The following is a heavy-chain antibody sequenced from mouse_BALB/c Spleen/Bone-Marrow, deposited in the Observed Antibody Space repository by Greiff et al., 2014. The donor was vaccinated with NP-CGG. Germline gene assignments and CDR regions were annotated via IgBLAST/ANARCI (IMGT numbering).Heavy chain of an antibody. V-gene: IGHV1-5*01. J-gene: IGHJ3*01. Sequence: VQLKESGTVLARPGASLRMSCKASGYTFTNYWINWTKQRPGQGLEWIGAIYPGNNDAKYTQKFKAKAKLTAVTSTSTADMELSSLTNEDSAVYYCARNWDWVFAYWGQGTLVTVSA. D-gene: IGHD4-1*01. CDR1: GYTFTNYW. CDR3: ARNWDWVFAY. CDR2: IYPGNNDA.